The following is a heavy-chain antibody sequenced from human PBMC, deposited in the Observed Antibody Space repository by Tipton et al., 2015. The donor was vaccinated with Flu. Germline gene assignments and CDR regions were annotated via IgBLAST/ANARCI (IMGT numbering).Heavy chain of an antibody. CDR3: ARVSGTVSSGDFDY. D-gene: IGHD1/OR15-1a*01. J-gene: IGHJ4*02. CDR2: IYHSGST. V-gene: IGHV4-4*02. Sequence: TLSLTCAVSGGSISSSNWWSWVRQPPGKGLEWIGEIYHSGSTNYNPSLKSRVTISVDKSKNQFSLKLSSVTAADTAVYYCARVSGTVSSGDFDYWGQGTLVTVSS. CDR1: GGSISSSNW.